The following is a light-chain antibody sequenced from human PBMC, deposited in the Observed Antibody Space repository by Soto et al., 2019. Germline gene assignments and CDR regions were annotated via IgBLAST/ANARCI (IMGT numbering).Light chain of an antibody. Sequence: QSALTQPASVSGSPGQSITISCTGTSSDVGSYKLVSWYQQHPGKAPKLMVFEGDKRPSGISNRFSGSKSGNTASLTISGLQAEDEADYYCCSYAGRSTWVFGGGTKLTVL. V-gene: IGLV2-23*01. CDR1: SSDVGSYKL. J-gene: IGLJ3*02. CDR3: CSYAGRSTWV. CDR2: EGD.